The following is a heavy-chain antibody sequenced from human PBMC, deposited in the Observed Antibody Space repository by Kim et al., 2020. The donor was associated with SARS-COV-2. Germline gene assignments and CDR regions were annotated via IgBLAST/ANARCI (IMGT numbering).Heavy chain of an antibody. D-gene: IGHD3-16*01. CDR1: GYTFTSYA. Sequence: ASVKVSCKASGYTFTSYAMHWVRQAPGQRLEWMGWINAGNGNTKYSQKFQGRGTITRDTSASTAYMELSSLRSEDTAVYYCSSGSRLRLGGLYLWGQRTLVTVSS. CDR3: SSGSRLRLGGLYL. CDR2: INAGNGNT. V-gene: IGHV1-3*01. J-gene: IGHJ4*02.